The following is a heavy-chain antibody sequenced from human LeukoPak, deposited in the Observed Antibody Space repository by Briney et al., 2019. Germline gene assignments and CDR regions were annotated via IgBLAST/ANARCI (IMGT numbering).Heavy chain of an antibody. D-gene: IGHD6-13*01. CDR2: ISDSGGNT. Sequence: GGSLGLSCAASGFTFSSYAMSWVRQAPGKGLEWVSSISDSGGNTYYADSVQGRFTLSRDNSKNTLYLQMNSLRADDTAVYYCGKDLWGSSWYNWFDPWGQGTLVTVAS. CDR1: GFTFSSYA. V-gene: IGHV3-23*01. J-gene: IGHJ5*02. CDR3: GKDLWGSSWYNWFDP.